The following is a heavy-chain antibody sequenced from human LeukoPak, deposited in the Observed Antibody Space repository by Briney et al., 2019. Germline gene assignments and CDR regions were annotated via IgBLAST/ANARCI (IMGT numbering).Heavy chain of an antibody. CDR2: ISYDGSNK. V-gene: IGHV3-30*04. CDR3: ARDRSGTEHFDY. Sequence: PGGSLRLPCAASGFTFSSYAMHWVSQAPDKGLEWVAVISYDGSNKYYADSVKGRFTISRDNSKNTLYLQMNSLRAEDTAVYYCARDRSGTEHFDYWAQGTLVTVSS. D-gene: IGHD6-13*01. J-gene: IGHJ4*02. CDR1: GFTFSSYA.